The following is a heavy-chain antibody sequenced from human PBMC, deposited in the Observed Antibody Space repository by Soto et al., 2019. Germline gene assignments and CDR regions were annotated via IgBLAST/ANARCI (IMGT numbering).Heavy chain of an antibody. V-gene: IGHV3-30*04. D-gene: IGHD3-10*01. J-gene: IGHJ3*02. CDR1: GFTSSDYD. CDR2: LSFNGDKK. Sequence: GGSLRLSCVASGFTSSDYDIYWVRQAPGKGLEWVALLSFNGDKKYYADSVKGRFTVSRDNSNNTLYLQMNSLRAEDTAIYYCARDPTRDFYGGFDIWGQGTMVTVSS. CDR3: ARDPTRDFYGGFDI.